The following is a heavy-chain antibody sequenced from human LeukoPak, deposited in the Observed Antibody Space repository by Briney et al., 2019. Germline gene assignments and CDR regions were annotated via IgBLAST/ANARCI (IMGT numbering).Heavy chain of an antibody. D-gene: IGHD5-18*01. CDR2: IIPIFGTA. Sequence: SVKVSCKASGGTFSSYAISWVRQASGQGLEWMGGIIPIFGTASYAQKFQGRVTITADKSTSTAYMELSSLRSEDTAVYYCARAASHSYGNPPDYWGQGTLVTVSS. CDR1: GGTFSSYA. V-gene: IGHV1-69*06. CDR3: ARAASHSYGNPPDY. J-gene: IGHJ4*02.